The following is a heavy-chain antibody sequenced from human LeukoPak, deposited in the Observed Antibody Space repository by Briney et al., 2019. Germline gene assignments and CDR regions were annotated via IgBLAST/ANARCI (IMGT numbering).Heavy chain of an antibody. D-gene: IGHD3-22*01. CDR2: INEYNGDT. J-gene: IGHJ4*02. Sequence: ASVKVSCKASGYSFTSYGISWVRQAPGQGLEWMGWINEYNGDTNYAQKLQGRVTMTTDTSTSTAYMELRSLRSDDTAVYYCARDYYDSSGYYLSFDYWGQGTLVTVSS. V-gene: IGHV1-18*01. CDR3: ARDYYDSSGYYLSFDY. CDR1: GYSFTSYG.